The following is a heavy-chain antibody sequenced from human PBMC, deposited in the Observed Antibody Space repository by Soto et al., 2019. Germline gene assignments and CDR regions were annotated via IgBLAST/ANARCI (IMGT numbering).Heavy chain of an antibody. CDR2: IYHSGST. V-gene: IGHV4-4*02. Sequence: QVQLQESGPGLVKPSVTLSLTCAVSGGSISSSNWWSWVRQPPGKGLEWIGEIYHSGSTNYNPSLKSRVTISVDKSKNQFSLTLSSVTAADTAVYYCASRGDHVWGSYRYTDYWGQGTLVTVSS. CDR3: ASRGDHVWGSYRYTDY. CDR1: GGSISSSNW. J-gene: IGHJ4*02. D-gene: IGHD3-16*02.